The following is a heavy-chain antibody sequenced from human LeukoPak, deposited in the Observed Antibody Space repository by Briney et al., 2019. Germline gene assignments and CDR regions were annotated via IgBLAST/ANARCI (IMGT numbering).Heavy chain of an antibody. J-gene: IGHJ4*02. D-gene: IGHD6-13*01. CDR3: ARREPQAAAAGIVY. CDR1: GFTFSSYA. CDR2: ISSSGSTI. V-gene: IGHV3-11*01. Sequence: PGGSLRLSCAASGFTFSSYAMSWIRQAPGKGLEWVSYISSSGSTIYYADSVKGRFTISRDNAKNSLYLQMNSLRAEDTAVYYCARREPQAAAAGIVYWGQGTLVTVSS.